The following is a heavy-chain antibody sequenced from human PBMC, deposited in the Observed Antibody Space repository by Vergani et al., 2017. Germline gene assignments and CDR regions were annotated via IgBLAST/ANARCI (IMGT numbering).Heavy chain of an antibody. D-gene: IGHD1-1*01. V-gene: IGHV1-58*01. Sequence: QMQLVQSGPEVKKPGTSVKVSCKASGFTFTSSAVQWVRQARGQRLEWIGWIVVGSGNTNYAQKFQERVTITRDMSTSTDYMELSSLRSEDTAVYYCAAAVLERSLLFDYWGQGTLVTVSS. CDR3: AAAVLERSLLFDY. CDR2: IVVGSGNT. CDR1: GFTFTSSA. J-gene: IGHJ4*02.